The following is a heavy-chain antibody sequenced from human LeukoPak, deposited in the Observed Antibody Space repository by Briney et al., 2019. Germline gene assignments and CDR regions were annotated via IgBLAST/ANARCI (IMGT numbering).Heavy chain of an antibody. CDR2: IYHSGST. CDR1: GGSISSYY. V-gene: IGHV4-59*08. J-gene: IGHJ3*02. Sequence: SETLSLTCTVSGGSISSYYWSWIRQPPGKGLEWIGSIYHSGSTYYNPSLKSRVTISVDTSKNQFSLKLSSVTAADTAVYYCARPIDPGAFDIWGQGTMVTVSS. CDR3: ARPIDPGAFDI.